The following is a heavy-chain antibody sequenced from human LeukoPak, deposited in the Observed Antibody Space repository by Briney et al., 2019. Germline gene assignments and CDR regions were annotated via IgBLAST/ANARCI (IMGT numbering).Heavy chain of an antibody. CDR2: IRYDGSNK. V-gene: IGHV3-30*02. J-gene: IGHJ4*02. CDR1: GFTFSSYG. D-gene: IGHD5-12*01. Sequence: GGSLRLSCAASGFTFSSYGMHWVRQAPGKGLEWVAFIRYDGSNKYYADSVKGRFTISRDNSKNTLYLQMNSLRAEDTAVYYCARALNGYSGYDFDYWGQGTLVTVSS. CDR3: ARALNGYSGYDFDY.